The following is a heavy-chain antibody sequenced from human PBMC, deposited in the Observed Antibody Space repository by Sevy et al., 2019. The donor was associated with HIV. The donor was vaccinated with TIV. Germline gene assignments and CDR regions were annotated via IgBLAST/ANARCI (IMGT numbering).Heavy chain of an antibody. Sequence: GSSLRLSCAASGFTFRTYSMYWVRQAPVKGLEWVALISFDGNYTKYADSVKGRFTISRDNSNNRLDLQMSSLRVEDTAVYYCARDPNQDAFDIWGQGTVVTVSS. V-gene: IGHV3-30-3*01. J-gene: IGHJ3*02. D-gene: IGHD2-2*01. CDR2: ISFDGNYT. CDR1: GFTFRTYS. CDR3: ARDPNQDAFDI.